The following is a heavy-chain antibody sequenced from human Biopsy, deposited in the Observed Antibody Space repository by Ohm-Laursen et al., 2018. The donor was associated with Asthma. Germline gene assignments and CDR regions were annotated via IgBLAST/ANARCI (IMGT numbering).Heavy chain of an antibody. CDR3: ARDMNRDGWYFDY. D-gene: IGHD5-24*01. CDR2: ISYDGSNK. CDR1: GFTFSTYA. Sequence: SLRLSCAASGFTFSTYAMHWVRQAPGKGLEWVAVISYDGSNKYYADSVKGRFTISRDNSKNTLYLQMNSLGGDDTAVYYCARDMNRDGWYFDYWGQGTLVTVSS. J-gene: IGHJ4*02. V-gene: IGHV3-30-3*01.